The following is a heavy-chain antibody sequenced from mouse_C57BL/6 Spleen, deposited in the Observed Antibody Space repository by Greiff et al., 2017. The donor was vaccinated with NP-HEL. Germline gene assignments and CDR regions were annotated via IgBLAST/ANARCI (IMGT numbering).Heavy chain of an antibody. J-gene: IGHJ4*01. CDR2: IYPSDSET. Sequence: VQLQQSGAELVRPGSSVKLSCKASGYTFTSYWMDWVKQRPGQGLAWIGNIYPSDSETHYNQKFKDKATLTVDNSSSTDYMQLSSLTSEDSAVYYCARSGDLDYWGQGTSVTVSS. CDR1: GYTFTSYW. CDR3: ARSGDLDY. V-gene: IGHV1-61*01.